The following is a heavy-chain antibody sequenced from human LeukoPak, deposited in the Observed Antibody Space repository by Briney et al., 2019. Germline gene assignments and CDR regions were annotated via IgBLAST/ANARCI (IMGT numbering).Heavy chain of an antibody. Sequence: GRSLRLPCAASGFIFGSYAMHWVRQAPGKGLEWVAVMSFDGTHIYYADSVKGRFTISRDNAKNSLYLQMNSLRAEDTAVYYCARGLVTEENYYDSSGYMEYYFDYWGQGTLVTVSS. CDR2: MSFDGTHI. J-gene: IGHJ4*02. V-gene: IGHV3-30-3*01. CDR3: ARGLVTEENYYDSSGYMEYYFDY. CDR1: GFIFGSYA. D-gene: IGHD3-22*01.